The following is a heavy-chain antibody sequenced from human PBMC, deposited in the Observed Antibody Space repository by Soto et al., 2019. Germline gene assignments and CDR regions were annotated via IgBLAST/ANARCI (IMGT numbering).Heavy chain of an antibody. J-gene: IGHJ5*02. CDR1: GFTFSSYG. D-gene: IGHD1-26*01. V-gene: IGHV3-30*18. Sequence: PGGSLRLSCAASGFTFSSYGMYWVRQAPGKGLEWVAVISYDGSNKYYADSVKGRFTISRDNSKNTLYLQMNSLRAEDTAMYYCAKDLDGGSYYYGPWFDPWGQGTLVTVSS. CDR3: AKDLDGGSYYYGPWFDP. CDR2: ISYDGSNK.